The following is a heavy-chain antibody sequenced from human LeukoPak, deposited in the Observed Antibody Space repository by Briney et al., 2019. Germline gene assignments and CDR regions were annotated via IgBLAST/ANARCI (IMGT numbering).Heavy chain of an antibody. V-gene: IGHV3-21*04. Sequence: GGSLRLSCAASGFTFSSYSMSWVRQAPGKGLEWVSSISSSSSYIYYADSVKGRFTLSRDNAKNSLYLQMNSLRAEDTAVYYCARSFEFETYYYDSSGYYYVSSPQSVGYWGQGTLVTVSS. D-gene: IGHD3-22*01. CDR2: ISSSSSYI. J-gene: IGHJ4*02. CDR3: ARSFEFETYYYDSSGYYYVSSPQSVGY. CDR1: GFTFSSYS.